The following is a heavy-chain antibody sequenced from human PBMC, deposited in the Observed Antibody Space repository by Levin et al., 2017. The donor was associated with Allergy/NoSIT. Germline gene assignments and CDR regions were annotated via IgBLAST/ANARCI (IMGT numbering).Heavy chain of an antibody. J-gene: IGHJ4*02. CDR3: AIDPDSVND. Sequence: PGESLKISCAGSGLTFRNYWMHWVRQAPGKGLEWVSRINSDGSRTSYADFVKGRFTISRDNAKNTLFLQINSLRVEDTAVYYCAIDPDSVNDWGQGTLVTVSS. D-gene: IGHD5/OR15-5a*01. CDR1: GLTFRNYW. V-gene: IGHV3-74*01. CDR2: INSDGSRT.